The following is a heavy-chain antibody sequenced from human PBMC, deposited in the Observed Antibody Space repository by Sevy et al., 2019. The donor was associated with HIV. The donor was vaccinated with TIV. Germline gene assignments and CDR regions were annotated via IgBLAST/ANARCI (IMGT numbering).Heavy chain of an antibody. CDR3: AGENAWGRGYS. J-gene: IGHJ4*02. CDR1: GGFITSLY. D-gene: IGHD1-26*01. Sequence: SETLSLTCTMSGGFITSLYWNWIRQPPGKGLESIANIYYNGHINYNPSLKSRVTLSLDTSKNQFSLRLSSVTAADTAMYYCAGENAWGRGYSWGQGTLVTVSS. V-gene: IGHV4-59*08. CDR2: IYYNGHI.